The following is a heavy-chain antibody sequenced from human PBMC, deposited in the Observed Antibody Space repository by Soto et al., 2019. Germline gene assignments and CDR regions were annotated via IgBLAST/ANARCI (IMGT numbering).Heavy chain of an antibody. CDR2: IIPIFGTA. J-gene: IGHJ6*02. CDR1: GGTFSSYA. V-gene: IGHV1-69*13. Sequence: SVKVSCKASGGTFSSYAISWVRQAPGQGLEWMGGIIPIFGTANYAQKFQGRVTITADESTSTAYMELSSLRSEDTAVYYCARDGYCSGGSCYVEYYYGMDVWGQGTTVTVSS. D-gene: IGHD2-15*01. CDR3: ARDGYCSGGSCYVEYYYGMDV.